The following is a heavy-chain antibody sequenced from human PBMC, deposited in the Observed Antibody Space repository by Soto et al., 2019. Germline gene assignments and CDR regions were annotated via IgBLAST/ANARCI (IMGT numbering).Heavy chain of an antibody. D-gene: IGHD5-12*01. CDR3: ARDRGDGYNDAFDI. CDR1: GGSVSTGSYD. J-gene: IGHJ3*02. CDR2: IYYSGST. Sequence: PSETLSLTCTVSGGSVSTGSYDWSWIRQPPGKGLEGIGYIYYSGSTNYTPSLKSRVTISVDTSKNQFSLKLSSVTAADTAVYYCARDRGDGYNDAFDIWGQGTMVTVSS. V-gene: IGHV4-61*01.